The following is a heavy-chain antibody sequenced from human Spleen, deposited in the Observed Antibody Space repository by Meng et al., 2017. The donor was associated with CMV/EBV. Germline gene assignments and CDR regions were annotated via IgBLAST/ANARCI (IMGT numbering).Heavy chain of an antibody. D-gene: IGHD4-11*01. CDR3: ARYSRGVGFDY. J-gene: IGHJ4*01. CDR1: GDSISSISYY. CDR2: VSYSGST. V-gene: IGHV4-39*07. Sequence: SETLSLTCTVSGDSISSISYYWGWIRQPPGKGLEWIGSVSYSGSTYYNPSLRSRLTISLDTSMNQFSLKLSSVTAADTAVYYCARYSRGVGFDYWGQGSLVTVSS.